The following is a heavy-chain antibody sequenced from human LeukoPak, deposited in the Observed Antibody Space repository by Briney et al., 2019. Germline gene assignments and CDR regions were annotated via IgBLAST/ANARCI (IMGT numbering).Heavy chain of an antibody. V-gene: IGHV3-74*01. Sequence: GGSLRLSCVASGFTFSSYAMSWVRQAPGKGLVWVSRINSDGSSTTYADSVKGRFTISRDNAKNTLYLQMNSLRVGDTAVYYCARGITEVTMVRGEDYMDVWGKGTTVTISS. CDR1: GFTFSSYA. D-gene: IGHD3-10*01. CDR3: ARGITEVTMVRGEDYMDV. CDR2: INSDGSST. J-gene: IGHJ6*03.